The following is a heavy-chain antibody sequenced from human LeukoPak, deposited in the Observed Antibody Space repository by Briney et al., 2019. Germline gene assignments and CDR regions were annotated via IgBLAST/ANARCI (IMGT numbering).Heavy chain of an antibody. V-gene: IGHV3-30*02. CDR2: MPYDGSNA. Sequence: PGGSLRLSCAASGFTFSSYGMHWVRQTPGKGLEWVAFMPYDGSNAYYVDSVRGRFTISRDNSKNALYLQMNSLRAEDTAVYYCAKGEHSGKGPYDYWGQGTLVTVSS. D-gene: IGHD1-26*01. J-gene: IGHJ4*02. CDR1: GFTFSSYG. CDR3: AKGEHSGKGPYDY.